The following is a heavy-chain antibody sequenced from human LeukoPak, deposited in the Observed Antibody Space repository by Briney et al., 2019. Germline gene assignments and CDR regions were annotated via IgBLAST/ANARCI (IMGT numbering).Heavy chain of an antibody. J-gene: IGHJ4*02. CDR2: INSDGSGT. Sequence: GGSLRLSCAASGFTFTNYWMHWVRQVSGKGLVWVSRINSDGSGTRYADFVKGRFTISRDNAKNSLYLQMNSLRAEDTALYYCAKDTGYYYDSSNYWNWGQGTLVTVSS. CDR1: GFTFTNYW. CDR3: AKDTGYYYDSSNYWN. V-gene: IGHV3-74*01. D-gene: IGHD3-22*01.